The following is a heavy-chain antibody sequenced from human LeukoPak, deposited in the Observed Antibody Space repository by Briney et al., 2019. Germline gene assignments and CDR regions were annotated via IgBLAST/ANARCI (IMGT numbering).Heavy chain of an antibody. J-gene: IGHJ4*02. V-gene: IGHV3-30*04. CDR1: GFTFSSYA. CDR3: ARDQGY. CDR2: ISSSGNKK. Sequence: PGRSLRLSCAASGFTFSSYAMHWVRQAPGKGLEWVAVISSSGNKKYYADSVKGRFTVSRDNSKNTLYLQMNSLRAEDTAVYYCARDQGYWGQGTLVTVSS.